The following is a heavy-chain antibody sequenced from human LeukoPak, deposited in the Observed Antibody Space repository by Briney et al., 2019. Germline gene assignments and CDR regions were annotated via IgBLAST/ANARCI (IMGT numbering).Heavy chain of an antibody. CDR1: GFTFSSYW. J-gene: IGHJ4*02. D-gene: IGHD7-27*01. Sequence: GGSLGLSCAASGFTFSSYWMHWVRQAPGKGLVWVSRISSDGSSTSHADSVKGRFTISRDNAKNTLYLQMNSLGAEDTAVYYCARDFWGSIDYWGQGTLVTVSS. CDR2: ISSDGSST. V-gene: IGHV3-74*01. CDR3: ARDFWGSIDY.